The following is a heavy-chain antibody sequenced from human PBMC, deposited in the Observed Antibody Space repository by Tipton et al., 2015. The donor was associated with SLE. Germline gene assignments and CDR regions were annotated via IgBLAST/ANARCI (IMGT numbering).Heavy chain of an antibody. Sequence: TLPLTCSVYGDSLSGQYWSWIRQPPGKGLEWIGEVFQGGSTNYSPSLESRVTITVDMSKNQFSLRLISVTAADTAVYYCARVGDYYNSGSRVFDHWGQGILVTVSS. V-gene: IGHV4-34*12. CDR3: ARVGDYYNSGSRVFDH. CDR2: VFQGGST. CDR1: GDSLSGQY. D-gene: IGHD3-10*01. J-gene: IGHJ4*02.